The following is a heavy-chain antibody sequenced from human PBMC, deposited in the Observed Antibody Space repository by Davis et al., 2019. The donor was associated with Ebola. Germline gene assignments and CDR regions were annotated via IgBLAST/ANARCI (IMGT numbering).Heavy chain of an antibody. CDR1: GFTFSSHG. D-gene: IGHD3-16*01. Sequence: GESLKISCAASGFTFSSHGMHWVRQAPGKGLEWVAVISYDGSNKYYADSVKGRFTISRDNSKNTLYLQMNSLRAEDTAVYYCAKDHLGALDYWGQGTLVTVSS. CDR3: AKDHLGALDY. CDR2: ISYDGSNK. V-gene: IGHV3-30*18. J-gene: IGHJ4*02.